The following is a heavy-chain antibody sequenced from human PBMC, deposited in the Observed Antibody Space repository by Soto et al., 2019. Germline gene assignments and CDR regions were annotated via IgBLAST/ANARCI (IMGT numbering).Heavy chain of an antibody. CDR2: IWYDGSNK. J-gene: IGHJ4*02. Sequence: GGSLRLSCAASGFTFSSYGMHWVRQAPGKGLEWVAVIWYDGSNKYYADSVKGRFTISRDNSKNTLYLQMNSLRAEDTAVYYCARAYGTERGGRDYFDYWGQGTLVTVSS. CDR1: GFTFSSYG. D-gene: IGHD3-10*01. CDR3: ARAYGTERGGRDYFDY. V-gene: IGHV3-33*01.